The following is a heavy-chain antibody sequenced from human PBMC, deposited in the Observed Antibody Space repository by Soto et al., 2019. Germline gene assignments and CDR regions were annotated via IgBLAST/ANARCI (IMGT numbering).Heavy chain of an antibody. J-gene: IGHJ4*02. CDR1: GLSVGNNY. Sequence: EVQLVESGGGVVQPGGSLRLSCAASGLSVGNNYMSWVRQAPGKGLEWVSVIYSGSTTHYADSMKGRFSISRDSSRNTVYLQMNSLRVEDTAVYHCARGYWVQGYGAGTYFDYWGQGTLVTVSS. V-gene: IGHV3-66*01. D-gene: IGHD3-10*01. CDR2: IYSGSTT. CDR3: ARGYWVQGYGAGTYFDY.